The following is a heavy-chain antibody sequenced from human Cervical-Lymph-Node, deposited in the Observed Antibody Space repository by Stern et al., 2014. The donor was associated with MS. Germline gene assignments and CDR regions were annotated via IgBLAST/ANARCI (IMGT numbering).Heavy chain of an antibody. CDR2: INPSGGST. V-gene: IGHV1-46*01. J-gene: IGHJ6*02. CDR1: GYTFTHHF. D-gene: IGHD1-7*01. CDR3: ARGVSELYGMDV. Sequence: QVKLVQSGAEVKKPGASVKVSCKASGYTFTHHFMHWVRQAPGQGPEWMGRINPSGGSTNYAEKFQGTVTMTRDTSTSTVYMELSSLRSEDTAVYYCARGVSELYGMDVWGQGTTVTVSS.